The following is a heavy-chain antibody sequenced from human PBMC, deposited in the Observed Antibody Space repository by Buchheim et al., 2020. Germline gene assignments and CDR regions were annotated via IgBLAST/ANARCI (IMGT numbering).Heavy chain of an antibody. Sequence: EVQLVESGGGLVQPGGSLRLSCAASGFTFSDYSVNWVRQAPGKGLEWASYISSSSSTIYSADSVKGRFTISRDNAKSSLYLQMNSLRVEDTAIYYCARGYSHYYFLYWGQGTL. V-gene: IGHV3-48*01. J-gene: IGHJ4*02. D-gene: IGHD5-12*01. CDR1: GFTFSDYS. CDR3: ARGYSHYYFLY. CDR2: ISSSSSTI.